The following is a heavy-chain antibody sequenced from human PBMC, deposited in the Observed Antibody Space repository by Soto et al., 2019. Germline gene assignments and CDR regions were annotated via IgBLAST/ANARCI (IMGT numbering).Heavy chain of an antibody. D-gene: IGHD5-12*01. CDR2: ISAYNGNT. J-gene: IGHJ4*02. CDR1: GYTFTSYG. Sequence: ASVKVSCKASGYTFTSYGISWVRQAPGQGLEWMGWISAYNGNTNYAQKLQGRVTMTTDTSTSTAYMELRSLRSDDTAVYYCARDLGMATIWYYFDYWGQGTLVTVSS. CDR3: ARDLGMATIWYYFDY. V-gene: IGHV1-18*01.